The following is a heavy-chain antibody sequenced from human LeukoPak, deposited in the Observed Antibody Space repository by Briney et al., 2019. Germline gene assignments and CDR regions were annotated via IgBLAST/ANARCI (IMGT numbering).Heavy chain of an antibody. CDR3: AKDGGLWISAHWGDS. V-gene: IGHV3-23*01. D-gene: IGHD2-2*03. J-gene: IGHJ4*02. Sequence: GGSLRLSCAASGFTFSSYAMSWVRQAPGKGLEWVSGISGSGGSTYYADSVQGRFTVSRDDSKNTLYLQMNSLRAEDTAVYYCAKDGGLWISAHWGDSWGRGTLVTVSS. CDR2: ISGSGGST. CDR1: GFTFSSYA.